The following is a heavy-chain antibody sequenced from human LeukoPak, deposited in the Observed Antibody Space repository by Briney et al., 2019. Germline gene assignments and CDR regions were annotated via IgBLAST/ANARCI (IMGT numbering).Heavy chain of an antibody. Sequence: ASVKVSCKASGYTFTSYGISWVRQAPGQGLEWMGWIDPNSGDANFAQMFQGRFSMTRDMSITTAYMELTRLRSDDTAMYYCATGIKDGYRRFEYWGQGTLVTVSS. D-gene: IGHD5-24*01. CDR3: ATGIKDGYRRFEY. J-gene: IGHJ4*02. CDR1: GYTFTSYG. V-gene: IGHV1-2*02. CDR2: IDPNSGDA.